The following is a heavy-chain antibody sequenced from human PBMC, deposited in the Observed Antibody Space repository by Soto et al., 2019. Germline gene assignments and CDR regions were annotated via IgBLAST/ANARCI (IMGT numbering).Heavy chain of an antibody. J-gene: IGHJ3*01. CDR3: ATDQGITMAEF. CDR1: GYTLTEIS. V-gene: IGHV1-24*01. CDR2: FDPEDGET. Sequence: GASVKVSCKVSGYTLTEISMHWVRQAPGKGLEWMGGFDPEDGETIYAQKFQGRVTMTEDTSTDTAYMELSSLRSEDTAMYYCATDQGITMAEFWGQGTMVTVSS. D-gene: IGHD3-10*01.